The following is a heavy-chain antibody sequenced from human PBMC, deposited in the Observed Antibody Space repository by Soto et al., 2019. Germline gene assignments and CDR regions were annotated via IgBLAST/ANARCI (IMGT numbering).Heavy chain of an antibody. CDR3: ARHSFPLWSGYLYWYFDL. CDR2: IYYSGST. V-gene: IGHV4-39*01. J-gene: IGHJ2*01. Sequence: QLQLQESGPGLVKPSETLSLTCTFSGGSISSSSYYWGWIRQPPGKGLEWIGSIYYSGSTYYNPSLESRVTISVDTSKNQFSLKLSSVTAADTAVYCCARHSFPLWSGYLYWYFDLWGRGTLVTVSS. D-gene: IGHD3-3*01. CDR1: GGSISSSSYY.